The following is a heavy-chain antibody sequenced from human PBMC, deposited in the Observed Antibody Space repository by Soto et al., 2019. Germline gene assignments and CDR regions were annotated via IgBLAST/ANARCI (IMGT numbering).Heavy chain of an antibody. CDR1: GGTFSSYA. J-gene: IGHJ3*02. D-gene: IGHD3-22*01. V-gene: IGHV1-69*13. CDR2: IIPIFGTA. CDR3: ARGGRYYDSSGYLLGHAFDI. Sequence: GASVKVSCKASGGTFSSYAISWVRQAPGQGLEWMGGIIPIFGTANYAQKFQGRVTITADESTSTAYMELSSLRSEDTAVYYCARGGRYYDSSGYLLGHAFDIWGQGTMVTVS.